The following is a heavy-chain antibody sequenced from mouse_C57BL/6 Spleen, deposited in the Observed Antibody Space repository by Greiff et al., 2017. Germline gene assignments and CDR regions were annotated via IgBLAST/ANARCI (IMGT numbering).Heavy chain of an antibody. V-gene: IGHV1-52*01. CDR2: IDPSDSET. CDR1: GYTFTSYW. J-gene: IGHJ2*01. Sequence: QEQLQQPGAELVRPGSSVKLSCKASGYTFTSYWMHWVKQRPIQGLEWIGNIDPSDSETHYNQKFKDKATLTVDKSSSTAYMQLSSLTSEDSAVYYCATQGITPAYFDYWGQGTTLTVSS. D-gene: IGHD1-1*01. CDR3: ATQGITPAYFDY.